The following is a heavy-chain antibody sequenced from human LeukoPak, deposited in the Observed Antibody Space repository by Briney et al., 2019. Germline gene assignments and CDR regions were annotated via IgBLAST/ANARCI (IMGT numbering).Heavy chain of an antibody. Sequence: PGASVKVSCTASGYTFTSYGISWVRQAPGQGLEWMGWISAYNGNTNYAQKLQGRVTMTTDTSTSTAYMELRSLRSDDTAVYYCARAPYYYDSSDAFDIWGQGTMVTVSS. V-gene: IGHV1-18*01. D-gene: IGHD3-22*01. CDR1: GYTFTSYG. J-gene: IGHJ3*02. CDR3: ARAPYYYDSSDAFDI. CDR2: ISAYNGNT.